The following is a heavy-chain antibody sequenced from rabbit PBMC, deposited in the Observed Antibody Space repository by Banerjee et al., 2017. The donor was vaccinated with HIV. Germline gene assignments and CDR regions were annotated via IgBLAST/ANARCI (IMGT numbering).Heavy chain of an antibody. CDR3: ARGDSYFRL. J-gene: IGHJ4*01. CDR2: IYTGSGST. Sequence: QSLEESGGDLVKPGASLTLTCTASGFSFSSYYYMCWVRQAPGKGLEWIACIYTGSGSTWYASWVNGRFTISKTSSTTVTLQMTSLTAADTATYFCARGDSYFRLWGPGTLVTVS. CDR1: GFSFSSYYY. V-gene: IGHV1S40*01.